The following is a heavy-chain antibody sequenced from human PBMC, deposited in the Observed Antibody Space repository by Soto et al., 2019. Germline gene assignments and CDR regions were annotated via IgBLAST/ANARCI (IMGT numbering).Heavy chain of an antibody. CDR3: ARVIQYSNSWYTLGY. J-gene: IGHJ4*02. D-gene: IGHD6-13*01. V-gene: IGHV1-2*02. CDR2: INPNSGGT. Sequence: ASVKVPCKASGYTFTGYYMHWVRQAPGQGLEWMGWINPNSGGTNYAQKFQGRVTMTRDTSISTAYMELSRLRSDDTAVYYCARVIQYSNSWYTLGYWGQGTLVTVSS. CDR1: GYTFTGYY.